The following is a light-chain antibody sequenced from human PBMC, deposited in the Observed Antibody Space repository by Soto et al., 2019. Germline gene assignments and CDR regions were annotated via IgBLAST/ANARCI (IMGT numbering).Light chain of an antibody. CDR3: SSYAVSGTLVV. Sequence: QSALTQPASVSGSPGQSITISCTGTSRDVGGYNYVSWYQQYPGEAPKLMIYEVTNRPSGVSSRFSGSKSGNTASLTISGLQAEDEADYYCSSYAVSGTLVVFGGGTKVTVL. J-gene: IGLJ2*01. CDR2: EVT. V-gene: IGLV2-14*01. CDR1: SRDVGGYNY.